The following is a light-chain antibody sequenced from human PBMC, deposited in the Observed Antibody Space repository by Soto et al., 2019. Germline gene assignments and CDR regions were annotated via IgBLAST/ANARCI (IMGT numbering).Light chain of an antibody. CDR3: AAWDDGLNGWV. CDR1: ISNIGGNT. V-gene: IGLV1-44*01. CDR2: RDD. Sequence: QSVLTQPPSASGTPGQRVPISCSGSISNIGGNTVNWYQQVPGTAPKLLIYRDDQRPSGVPDRFSGSKSATSASLAISGLQSEDEADYYCAAWDDGLNGWVFGGGTKLTVL. J-gene: IGLJ3*02.